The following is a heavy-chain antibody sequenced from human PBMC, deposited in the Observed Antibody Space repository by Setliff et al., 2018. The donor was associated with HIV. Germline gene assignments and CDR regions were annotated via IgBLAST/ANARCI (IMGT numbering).Heavy chain of an antibody. D-gene: IGHD5-12*01. J-gene: IGHJ4*02. Sequence: AGGSLRLSCAASGFNFRNAWMTWVRQAPGQGLQWVGRIQGKSDGGATDHAAPVRGRFTLSRDDSKNTLYLQMNSLKPEDTAVYYCTTYSGYTDGPIEKYFDYWGRGTPVTVSS. V-gene: IGHV3-15*01. CDR1: GFNFRNAW. CDR3: TTYSGYTDGPIEKYFDY. CDR2: IQGKSDGGAT.